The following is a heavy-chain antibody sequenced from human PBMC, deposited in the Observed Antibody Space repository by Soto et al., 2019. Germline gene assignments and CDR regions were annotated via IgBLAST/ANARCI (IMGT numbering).Heavy chain of an antibody. CDR2: IYYSGST. CDR3: ARLHMSGTIDY. CDR1: GASISNYY. D-gene: IGHD1-7*01. V-gene: IGHV4-59*08. Sequence: QVQLQESGPGLVKPSETLSLTCTVSGASISNYYWSWIRQPPGKGLEWIGYIYYSGSTKYNLSLKSRVTMSVDTSKNQFSLKLSSVTAADTAVYYCARLHMSGTIDYWGQGTLVTVSS. J-gene: IGHJ4*02.